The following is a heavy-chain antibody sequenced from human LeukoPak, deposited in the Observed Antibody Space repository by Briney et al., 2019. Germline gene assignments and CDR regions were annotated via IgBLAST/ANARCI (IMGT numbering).Heavy chain of an antibody. CDR1: GYKFTNYW. V-gene: IGHV5-51*01. CDR2: IYPGDSET. CDR3: ARALRTGQGDYVPVL. J-gene: IGHJ4*02. Sequence: HGESLKISCKASGYKFTNYWIGWVRQMPGKGLEWMTIIYPGDSETRYSPSFQGQVTISAAKSIDTIYLQWNTLKASGTAMYYCARALRTGQGDYVPVLWGQGTLVTVSS. D-gene: IGHD3-10*02.